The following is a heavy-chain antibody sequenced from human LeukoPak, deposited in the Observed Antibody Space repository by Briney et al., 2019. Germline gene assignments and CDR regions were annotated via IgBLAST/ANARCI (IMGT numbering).Heavy chain of an antibody. V-gene: IGHV3-30*18. D-gene: IGHD6-19*01. Sequence: GSLRLSCAASGFTFSSYGMHWVRQAPGKGLEWVAVILYDGSNKYYADSVKGRFTTSRDNSKNTLYLQMNSLRAEDTAVYYCTKDAAGGQWLDYYYYYMDVWGKGATVTVSS. CDR1: GFTFSSYG. J-gene: IGHJ6*03. CDR3: TKDAAGGQWLDYYYYYMDV. CDR2: ILYDGSNK.